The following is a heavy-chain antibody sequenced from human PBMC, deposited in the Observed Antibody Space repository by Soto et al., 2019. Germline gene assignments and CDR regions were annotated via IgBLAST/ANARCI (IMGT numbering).Heavy chain of an antibody. J-gene: IGHJ5*02. CDR3: AEGGEGSCSRTSCLYFSDS. D-gene: IGHD2-2*01. V-gene: IGHV3-23*01. CDR1: GFTFRTYA. CDR2: ISDGGTT. Sequence: EVQLLDSGGGLVQPGGSMRLSCAASGFTFRTYAMSWVRQAPGKGLEWVSTISDGGTTYYADSVKGRFTISRDNSRNALDKQMNSLRVEDTAVYYCAEGGEGSCSRTSCLYFSDSWGQGTLVTVSS.